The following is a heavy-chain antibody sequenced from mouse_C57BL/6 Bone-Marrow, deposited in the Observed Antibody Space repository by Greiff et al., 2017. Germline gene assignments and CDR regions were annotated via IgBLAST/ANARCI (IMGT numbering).Heavy chain of an antibody. J-gene: IGHJ4*01. V-gene: IGHV5-12*01. Sequence: DVKLVESGGGLVQPGGSLKLSCAASGFTFSDYYMYWVRQTPEKRLEWVAYISNGGGSTYYPDTVKGRFTISRDNAKNTLYLQMSRLKSEDTAMYYCARHRNYIYAMDYRGQGTSVTVSA. CDR1: GFTFSDYY. CDR2: ISNGGGST. CDR3: ARHRNYIYAMDY. D-gene: IGHD2-5*01.